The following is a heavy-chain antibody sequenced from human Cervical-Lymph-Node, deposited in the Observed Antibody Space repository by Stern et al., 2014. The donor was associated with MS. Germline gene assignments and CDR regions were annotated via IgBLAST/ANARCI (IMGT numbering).Heavy chain of an antibody. Sequence: EVQLVESGGGLVKPGRSLRLSCATSGFRFSAHRMHWVRQAQGKGLEWVGDIRSKTSGGKTEYAATVKDRFTISRDDSRSSAYLQLNTLTTEDTGVYYCAREARMQHDDILAGHGGKHYYFYGMDVWGQGTTVTVSS. D-gene: IGHD3-9*01. CDR2: IRSKTSGGKT. J-gene: IGHJ6*02. CDR1: GFRFSAHR. V-gene: IGHV3-49*04. CDR3: AREARMQHDDILAGHGGKHYYFYGMDV.